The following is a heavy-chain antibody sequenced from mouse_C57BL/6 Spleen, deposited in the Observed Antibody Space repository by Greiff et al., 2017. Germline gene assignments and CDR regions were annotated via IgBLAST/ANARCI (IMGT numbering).Heavy chain of an antibody. V-gene: IGHV1-81*01. D-gene: IGHD4-1*01. Sequence: VQLMESGAELARPGASVKLSCKASGYTFTSYGISWVKQRTGQGLEWIGEIYPRSGNTYYNEKFKGKATLTADKSSSTAYMELRSLTSEDSAVYFCAREELDYYAMDYWGQGTSVTVSS. J-gene: IGHJ4*01. CDR3: AREELDYYAMDY. CDR1: GYTFTSYG. CDR2: IYPRSGNT.